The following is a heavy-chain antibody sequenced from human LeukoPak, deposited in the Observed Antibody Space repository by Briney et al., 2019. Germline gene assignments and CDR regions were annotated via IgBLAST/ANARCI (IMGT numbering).Heavy chain of an antibody. V-gene: IGHV1-18*01. CDR2: ISAYNGNT. CDR3: ARAGDSSGYPFYYYYCGMDF. CDR1: GYTFTSYG. J-gene: IGHJ6*02. Sequence: ASLKLSCKASGYTFTSYGISWVRQAPGQGLEWMGWISAYNGNTNYAQNLQGRVTMTTDTSTSTAYMELRSLRSDDTAVYYCARAGDSSGYPFYYYYCGMDFWGQGTTVSVSS. D-gene: IGHD3-22*01.